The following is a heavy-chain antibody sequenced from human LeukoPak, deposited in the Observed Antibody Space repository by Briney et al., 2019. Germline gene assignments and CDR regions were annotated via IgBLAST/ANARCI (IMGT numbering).Heavy chain of an antibody. CDR2: INPNNGGT. CDR3: ARGDRNYDILTGYSKNWFDP. J-gene: IGHJ5*02. D-gene: IGHD3-9*01. V-gene: IGHV1-2*02. Sequence: ASVKVSCKTSGYTFTDYNMHWVRQAPGQGLEWMGWINPNNGGTKYTEKFQGGVTMTRDTSISTAYMELSRLRSDDTAVYYCARGDRNYDILTGYSKNWFDPWGQGTLLTVSS. CDR1: GYTFTDYN.